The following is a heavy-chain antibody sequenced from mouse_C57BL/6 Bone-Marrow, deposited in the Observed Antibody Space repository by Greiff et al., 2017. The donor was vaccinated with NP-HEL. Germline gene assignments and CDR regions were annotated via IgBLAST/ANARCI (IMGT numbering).Heavy chain of an antibody. CDR3: ARDDYGPSSYWYFDV. J-gene: IGHJ1*03. Sequence: VQLQQSGPGLVKPSQSLSLTCSVTGYSITSGYYWNWIRQFPGNKLEWMGYISYDGSNNYNPSLKNRISITRDTSKNQFFLKLNSVTTEDTATYYCARDDYGPSSYWYFDVWGTGTTVTVSS. V-gene: IGHV3-6*01. CDR2: ISYDGSN. CDR1: GYSITSGYY. D-gene: IGHD2-4*01.